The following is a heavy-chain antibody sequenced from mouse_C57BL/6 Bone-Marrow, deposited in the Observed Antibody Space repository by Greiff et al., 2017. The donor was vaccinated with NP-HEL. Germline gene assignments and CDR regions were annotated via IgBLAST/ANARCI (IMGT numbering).Heavy chain of an antibody. CDR1: GYTFTSYW. V-gene: IGHV1-55*01. D-gene: IGHD1-1*01. J-gene: IGHJ4*01. CDR2: IYPGSGST. CDR3: ARDYGSDYYAMDY. Sequence: QVQLQQPGAELVKPGASVKMSCQASGYTFTSYWITWVKQRPGQGLEWIGDIYPGSGSTKYNEKFKNKATLTVDTSSSTAYMQLSSLTSEDSAVYYCARDYGSDYYAMDYWGQGTSVTVSS.